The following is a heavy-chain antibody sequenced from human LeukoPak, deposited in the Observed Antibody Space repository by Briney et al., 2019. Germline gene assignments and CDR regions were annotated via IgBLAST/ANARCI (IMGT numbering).Heavy chain of an antibody. CDR3: ARGYCGGDCFGN. J-gene: IGHJ4*02. CDR1: GGSISSYY. Sequence: SETLSLSCTVSGGSISSYYWSGIRQPPGRGLEWIGYIYYSGSTNYNPSLKSRVTISVDTSKNQFSLKLSSVTAADTAVYYCARGYCGGDCFGNWGQGTLVTVSS. V-gene: IGHV4-59*01. CDR2: IYYSGST. D-gene: IGHD2-21*02.